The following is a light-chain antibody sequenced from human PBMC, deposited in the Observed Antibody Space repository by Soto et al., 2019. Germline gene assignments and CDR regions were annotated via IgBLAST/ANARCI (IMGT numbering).Light chain of an antibody. J-gene: IGKJ5*01. V-gene: IGKV3-20*01. Sequence: EIVLTQSPGTLSLSPGERATLSCRASQSVSSSFLAWYQQEPGQAPRLLVYAAASRATGIPDRFSGSGSGTDFSLTISRLEPEDFAVYYCQQYGSSVTFGQGTRLEIK. CDR3: QQYGSSVT. CDR1: QSVSSSF. CDR2: AAA.